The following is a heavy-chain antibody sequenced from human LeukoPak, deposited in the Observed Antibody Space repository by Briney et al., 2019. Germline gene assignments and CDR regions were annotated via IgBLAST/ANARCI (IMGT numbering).Heavy chain of an antibody. D-gene: IGHD3-22*01. CDR3: ARDYFDSSDYPQTYYYYYMDV. J-gene: IGHJ6*03. V-gene: IGHV3-21*01. CDR2: ISSTSTFI. CDR1: GFTFSRYI. Sequence: GGSLRLSCAASGFTFSRYIMTWVRQAPGKGLEWVASISSTSTFIYSADSVKGRFTISGDTAKNSLFLQMNSLRAEDTAIYYCARDYFDSSDYPQTYYYYYMDVWGKGTTVTVSS.